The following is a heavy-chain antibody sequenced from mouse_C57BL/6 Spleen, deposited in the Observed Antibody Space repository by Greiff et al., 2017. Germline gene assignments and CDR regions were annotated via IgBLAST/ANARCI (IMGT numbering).Heavy chain of an antibody. CDR3: ARRGDDYDAFDY. V-gene: IGHV1-26*01. CDR2: INPNNGGT. J-gene: IGHJ2*01. D-gene: IGHD2-4*01. CDR1: GYTFTDYY. Sequence: VQLQQSGPELVKPGASVKISCKASGYTFTDYYMNWVKQSHGKSLEWIGDINPNNGGTSYNQKFKGKATLTVDKSSSTAYMELRSLTSEDSAVYYCARRGDDYDAFDYWGQGTTLTVSS.